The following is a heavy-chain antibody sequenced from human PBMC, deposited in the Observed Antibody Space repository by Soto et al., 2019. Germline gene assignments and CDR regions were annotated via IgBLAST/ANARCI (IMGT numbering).Heavy chain of an antibody. J-gene: IGHJ3*02. D-gene: IGHD6-13*01. V-gene: IGHV5-51*01. Sequence: VQLVQSGAEVKKPGESLKISCKGSGYSFTSYWIGWVRQMPGKGLEWMGIIYPGDSDTRYSPSFQGQVTISADKSISTAYLQWSSLKASETDMYYCGRPAAVGRGYDAFDIWGQGTMVTVSS. CDR2: IYPGDSDT. CDR3: GRPAAVGRGYDAFDI. CDR1: GYSFTSYW.